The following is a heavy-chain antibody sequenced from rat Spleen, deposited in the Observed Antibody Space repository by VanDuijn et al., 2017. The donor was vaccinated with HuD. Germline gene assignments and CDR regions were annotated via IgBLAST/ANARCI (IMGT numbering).Heavy chain of an antibody. CDR3: ARLEATYWFAY. CDR2: ISYSGST. CDR1: GYSITSNY. D-gene: IGHD1-10*01. Sequence: EVQLQESGPGLVKPSQSLPLTCSVTGYSITSNYWGWIRKFPGNKMEWIGHISYSGSTSYNPSLKSRISITRDTSKNQFFLQFNSVTTEDTATYYCARLEATYWFAYWGQGTLVTVSS. V-gene: IGHV3-1*01. J-gene: IGHJ3*01.